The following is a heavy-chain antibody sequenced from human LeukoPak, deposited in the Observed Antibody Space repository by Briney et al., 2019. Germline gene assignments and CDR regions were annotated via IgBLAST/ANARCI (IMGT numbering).Heavy chain of an antibody. Sequence: ASVKVSCKASGYTFTGYYMHWVRQAPGQGLEWMGWVNPNGGATNYAQKFQGRVTMTRDTSISTAYMELSRLRSDDTAVYYCARAAVITLPYFDYWGQGTLVTVSS. J-gene: IGHJ4*02. CDR2: VNPNGGAT. CDR1: GYTFTGYY. V-gene: IGHV1-2*02. CDR3: ARAAVITLPYFDY. D-gene: IGHD4-17*01.